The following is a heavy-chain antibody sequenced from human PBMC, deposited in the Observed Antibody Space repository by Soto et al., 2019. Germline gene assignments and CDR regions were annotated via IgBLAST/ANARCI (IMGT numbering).Heavy chain of an antibody. CDR2: IIPILGIA. V-gene: IGHV1-69*08. CDR3: ARDSPAFGSGNY. D-gene: IGHD3-10*01. CDR1: GGTFSSYT. J-gene: IGHJ4*02. Sequence: QVQLVQSGAEVKKPGSSVKVSCKASGGTFSSYTISWVRQAPGQGLEWMGRIIPILGIANYAQKFQGRVTITADKSTSADNMEVSGLRAEDTAGYYFARDSPAFGSGNYWGQGTLVTVSS.